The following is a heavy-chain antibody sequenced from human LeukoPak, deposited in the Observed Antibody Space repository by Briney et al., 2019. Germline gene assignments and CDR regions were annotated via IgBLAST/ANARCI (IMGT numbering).Heavy chain of an antibody. J-gene: IGHJ4*02. CDR1: GFTFSSYG. Sequence: GGSLRLSCAASGFTFSSYGMHWVRQAPGKGLEWVSVISNNGSNKYYADSVKGRFTISRDNSKNTLYLQMNSLRAEDTAVYYGARDGYYGSGSVVERFDYWGQGTLVTVSS. CDR2: ISNNGSNK. D-gene: IGHD3-10*01. V-gene: IGHV3-33*01. CDR3: ARDGYYGSGSVVERFDY.